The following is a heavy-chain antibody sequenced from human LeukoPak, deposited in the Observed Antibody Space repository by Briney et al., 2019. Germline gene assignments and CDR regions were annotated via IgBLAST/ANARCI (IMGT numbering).Heavy chain of an antibody. CDR2: ISGSGGST. D-gene: IGHD6-19*01. CDR1: GFTFSSYA. CDR3: AKAPTRIAVAAHFDY. J-gene: IGHJ4*02. Sequence: GGSLRLSCAASGFTFSSYAMSWVRQAPGKGLEWVSAISGSGGSTYYADSVKGRFTISRDNSKNTLYLQMNSLRAEDTAVYYCAKAPTRIAVAAHFDYWGQGTLSPSPQ. V-gene: IGHV3-23*01.